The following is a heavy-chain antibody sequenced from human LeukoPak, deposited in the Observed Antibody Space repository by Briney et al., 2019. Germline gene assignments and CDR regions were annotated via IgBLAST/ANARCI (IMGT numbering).Heavy chain of an antibody. D-gene: IGHD3-22*01. J-gene: IGHJ4*02. Sequence: GESLKISCKGSGYSFTSYWIGWVRQMPGKGLEWMGIIYPGDSDTRYSPSFQGQVTISAGKSISTAYLQWSSLKASDTAMYYCARQNDKYYYDSSGVGYWGQGTLVTVSS. CDR3: ARQNDKYYYDSSGVGY. CDR1: GYSFTSYW. CDR2: IYPGDSDT. V-gene: IGHV5-51*01.